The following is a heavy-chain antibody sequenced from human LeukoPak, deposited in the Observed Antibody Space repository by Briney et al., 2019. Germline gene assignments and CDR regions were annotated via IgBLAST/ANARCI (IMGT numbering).Heavy chain of an antibody. CDR2: IYSGTT. CDR1: GASISSYF. Sequence: SETLSLTCTVSGASISSYFWSWIRQPPGKGLEWIGYIYSGTTNYNPSLKSRVTISVDPSKNQFSLKLSSVTAADTAVYYCARGMGTGRDYWGQGTLVTVSS. D-gene: IGHD1/OR15-1a*01. CDR3: ARGMGTGRDY. J-gene: IGHJ4*02. V-gene: IGHV4-59*12.